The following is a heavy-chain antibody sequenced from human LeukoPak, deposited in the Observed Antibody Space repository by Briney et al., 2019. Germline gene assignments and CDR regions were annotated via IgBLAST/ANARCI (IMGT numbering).Heavy chain of an antibody. J-gene: IGHJ4*02. Sequence: GRSLRLSCVASGLTFSNYGMHWVRQAPGKGLEWVTEISFDGSNKHYVDSVKGRFTISRDNSKNTLNLQMNSLSAEDTAVYYCAAYHVSHSESGYWGQGTLVTVSS. CDR1: GLTFSNYG. CDR3: AAYHVSHSESGY. V-gene: IGHV3-30*03. CDR2: ISFDGSNK. D-gene: IGHD1-14*01.